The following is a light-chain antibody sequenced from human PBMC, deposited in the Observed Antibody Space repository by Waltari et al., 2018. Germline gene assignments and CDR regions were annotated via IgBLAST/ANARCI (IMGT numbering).Light chain of an antibody. CDR3: QQYYSRRT. CDR2: WAS. Sequence: DIVMTQSPDSLAVSLGERATISCKSSQSILYNSNDKNYLAWYQQKPGQTPKLLICWASTRESGVPDRLSGSWSGKDFTLTISSLQAEDVAVYYCQQYYSRRTFGQGTKVEIK. CDR1: QSILYNSNDKNY. V-gene: IGKV4-1*01. J-gene: IGKJ1*01.